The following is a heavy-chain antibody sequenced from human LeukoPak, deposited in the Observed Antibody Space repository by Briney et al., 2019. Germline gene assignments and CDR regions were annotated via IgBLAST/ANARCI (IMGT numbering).Heavy chain of an antibody. Sequence: GGSLRLSCAASGFTFSSYAMSWVRQAPGKGLEWVANIKQDGSEKYYVDSVKGRFTISRDNAKNSLYLQMNSLRAEDTAVYYCARAAIRTYYDFWSGRTNWFDPWGQGTLVTVSS. CDR3: ARAAIRTYYDFWSGRTNWFDP. J-gene: IGHJ5*02. CDR2: IKQDGSEK. D-gene: IGHD3-3*01. CDR1: GFTFSSYA. V-gene: IGHV3-7*01.